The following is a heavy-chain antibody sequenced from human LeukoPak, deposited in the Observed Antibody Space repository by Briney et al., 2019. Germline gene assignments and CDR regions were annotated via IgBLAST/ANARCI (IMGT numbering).Heavy chain of an antibody. Sequence: GGSLRLSCAASGFTFSSYGMHWVRQAPGKGLEWVAFIRYDGSNKYYADSVKGRFTISRDNSKNTLHLQMNSLRAEGTAVYYCARVSDSGYDYFDYWGQGTLVTVSS. CDR1: GFTFSSYG. CDR3: ARVSDSGYDYFDY. D-gene: IGHD5-12*01. V-gene: IGHV3-30*02. CDR2: IRYDGSNK. J-gene: IGHJ4*02.